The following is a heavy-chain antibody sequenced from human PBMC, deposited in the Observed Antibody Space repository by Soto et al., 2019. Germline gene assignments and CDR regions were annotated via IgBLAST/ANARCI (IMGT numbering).Heavy chain of an antibody. Sequence: EVQLLESGGGLVQPGGSLRLSCAASGFTFSSYAMSWVRQAPGKGLEWVSAISGSGGSTYYADSVKGRFTISRDNSKNTLYLQMNSLRAEDTAVYYCARGYDAGCHFGYWGQGVLVTVSS. CDR1: GFTFSSYA. J-gene: IGHJ4*02. CDR2: ISGSGGST. V-gene: IGHV3-23*01. CDR3: ARGYDAGCHFGY. D-gene: IGHD2-15*01.